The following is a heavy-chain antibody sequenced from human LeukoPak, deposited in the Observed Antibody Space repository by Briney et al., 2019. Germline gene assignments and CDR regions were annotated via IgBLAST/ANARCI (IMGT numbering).Heavy chain of an antibody. CDR2: INAGNGNT. J-gene: IGHJ6*02. V-gene: IGHV1-3*01. CDR3: ALGGVYGVTDHYYYYGMDV. D-gene: IGHD2-8*02. Sequence: ASVKVSCKASGYTFTSYATHWVRQAPGQRLEWMGWINAGNGNTKYSQKFQGRVTITRDTSASTAYMGLSSLRSEDTAVYYCALGGVYGVTDHYYYYGMDVWGQGTTVTVSS. CDR1: GYTFTSYA.